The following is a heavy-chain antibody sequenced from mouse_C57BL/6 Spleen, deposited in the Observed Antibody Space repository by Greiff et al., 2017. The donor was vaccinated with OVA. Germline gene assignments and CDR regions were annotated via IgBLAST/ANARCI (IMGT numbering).Heavy chain of an antibody. Sequence: EVQRVESGGDLVKPGGSLKLSCAASGFTFSSYGMSWVRQTPDKRLEWVATISSGGSYTYYPDSVKGRFTISRDNAKNTLYLQMSSLKSEDTAMYYCARHGATVEYYFDYWGQGTTLTVSS. CDR1: GFTFSSYG. CDR2: ISSGGSYT. D-gene: IGHD1-1*01. CDR3: ARHGATVEYYFDY. J-gene: IGHJ2*01. V-gene: IGHV5-6*01.